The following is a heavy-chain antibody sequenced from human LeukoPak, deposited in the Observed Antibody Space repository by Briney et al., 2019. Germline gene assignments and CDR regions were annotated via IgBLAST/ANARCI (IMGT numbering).Heavy chain of an antibody. V-gene: IGHV1-2*06. Sequence: GASVKVSCKASGYTFTGYFMHWVRQAPGQGLEWMGRINLNSGGTYYAQNFQGRVTMTRDTSISTAYVELSRLTSDDTAMYYRAKDFSSTFNWEFDFWGQGTLVTVSS. CDR3: AKDFSSTFNWEFDF. D-gene: IGHD1-26*01. CDR2: INLNSGGT. CDR1: GYTFTGYF. J-gene: IGHJ4*02.